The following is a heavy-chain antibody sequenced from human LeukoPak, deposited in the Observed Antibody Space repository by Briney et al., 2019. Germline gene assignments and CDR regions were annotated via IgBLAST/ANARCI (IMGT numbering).Heavy chain of an antibody. CDR3: ARGRSGWYRVDY. CDR2: IYYSGST. CDR1: GGSISSSSYY. D-gene: IGHD6-19*01. V-gene: IGHV4-39*07. J-gene: IGHJ4*02. Sequence: SETLSLTCTVSGGSISSSSYYWGWIRQPPGKGLEWIGSIYYSGSTYYNPSLKSRVTISVDTSKNQFSLKLSSVTAADTAVYYCARGRSGWYRVDYWGQGTLVTVSS.